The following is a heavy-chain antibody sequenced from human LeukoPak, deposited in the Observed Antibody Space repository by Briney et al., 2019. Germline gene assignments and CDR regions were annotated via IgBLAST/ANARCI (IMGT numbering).Heavy chain of an antibody. CDR2: ISSSGSTI. J-gene: IGHJ4*02. D-gene: IGHD3-10*01. V-gene: IGHV3-11*01. Sequence: GGALRLSCAASGFTFSDYYMSWVRQAPGKGLEWVSYISSSGSTIYYADAVKGRFTISRDNAKNSLYLQMNSLRAEDTAVYYCARDRHYYGSGSYPWGYWGQGTLVTVSS. CDR3: ARDRHYYGSGSYPWGY. CDR1: GFTFSDYY.